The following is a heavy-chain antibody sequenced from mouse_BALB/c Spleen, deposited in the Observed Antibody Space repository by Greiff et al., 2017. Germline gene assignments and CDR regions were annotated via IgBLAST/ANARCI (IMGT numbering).Heavy chain of an antibody. Sequence: VHVKQSGAELVKPGASVKLSCTASGFNIKDTYMHWVKQRPEQGLEWIGRIDPANGNTKYDPKFQGKATITADTSSNTAYLQLSSLTSEDTAVYYCARRAITTVPFDYWGQGTTLTVSS. V-gene: IGHV14-3*02. CDR2: IDPANGNT. J-gene: IGHJ2*01. CDR3: ARRAITTVPFDY. CDR1: GFNIKDTY. D-gene: IGHD1-1*01.